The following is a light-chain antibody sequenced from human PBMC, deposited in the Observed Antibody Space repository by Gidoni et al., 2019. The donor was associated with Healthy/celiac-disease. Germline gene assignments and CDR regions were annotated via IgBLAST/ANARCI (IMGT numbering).Light chain of an antibody. CDR1: QSISSY. CDR3: QQSYSTPRGT. V-gene: IGKV1-39*01. J-gene: IGKJ1*01. Sequence: DIQMTQSPSSLSASVGDRVTITCRASQSISSYLNWYQQKPGKAPKLLIYAASSLQSGVPSRFRSSGSGTDFTLTISSLQPEDFATYYCQQSYSTPRGTFXQXTKVEIK. CDR2: AAS.